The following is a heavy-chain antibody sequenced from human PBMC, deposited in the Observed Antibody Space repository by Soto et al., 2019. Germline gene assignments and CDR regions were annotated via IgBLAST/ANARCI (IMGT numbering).Heavy chain of an antibody. Sequence: QVQLVQSGAEVKKPGASVKVSCKASGYTFTSYAMHWVRQAPGQRLEWMGWINAGNGNTKYSQKFQGRVTITRDTSASTAHMELSSLRXXXXXXXXXXXXXXXSDVWGQGTTVTVSS. V-gene: IGHV1-3*01. CDR2: INAGNGNT. J-gene: IGHJ6*02. CDR3: XXXXXXSDV. CDR1: GYTFTSYA.